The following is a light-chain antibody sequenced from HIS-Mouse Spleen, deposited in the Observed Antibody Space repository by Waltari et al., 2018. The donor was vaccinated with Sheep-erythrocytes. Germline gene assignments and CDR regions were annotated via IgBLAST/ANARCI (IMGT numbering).Light chain of an antibody. V-gene: IGLV2-23*01. CDR3: CSYAGSSTPWV. CDR2: EGS. Sequence: QSALTQPASVSGSPGQSITISCTGTSSDVGSYHLFPRYQQHPGKAPKLMIYEGSKRPSGVSNRFSGSKSGNTASLTISGLQAEDEADYYCCSYAGSSTPWVFGGGTKLTVL. J-gene: IGLJ3*02. CDR1: SSDVGSYHL.